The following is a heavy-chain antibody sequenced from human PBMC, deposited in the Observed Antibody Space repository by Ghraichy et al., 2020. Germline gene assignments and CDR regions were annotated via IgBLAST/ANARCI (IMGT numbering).Heavy chain of an antibody. J-gene: IGHJ6*02. Sequence: ETLSLTCAVYGGSFSGYYWSWIRQPPGKGLEWIGEINHSGSTNYNPSLKSRVTISVDTSKNQFSLKLSSVTAADTAVYYWASDYGDSYGYYGMDVWGQGTTVTGSS. V-gene: IGHV4-34*01. CDR2: INHSGST. CDR1: GGSFSGYY. D-gene: IGHD4-17*01. CDR3: ASDYGDSYGYYGMDV.